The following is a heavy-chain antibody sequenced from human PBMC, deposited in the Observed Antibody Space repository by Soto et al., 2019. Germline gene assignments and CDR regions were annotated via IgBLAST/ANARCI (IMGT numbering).Heavy chain of an antibody. V-gene: IGHV4-31*03. J-gene: IGHJ6*02. CDR2: IYYSGST. CDR1: GGSISSGGYY. D-gene: IGHD2-15*01. CDR3: ARALEVVAATPMDV. Sequence: QVQLQESGPGLVKPSQTLSLTCTVSGGSISSGGYYWGWIRQHPGKGLEWIGYIYYSGSTYYNPYLKSRVTISVDTSKNQFSLKLSSVTAADTAVYYCARALEVVAATPMDVWGQGTTVTVSS.